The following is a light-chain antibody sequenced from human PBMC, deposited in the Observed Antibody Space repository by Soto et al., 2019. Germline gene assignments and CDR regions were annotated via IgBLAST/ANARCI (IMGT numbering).Light chain of an antibody. CDR3: QSYDSSLSGV. CDR1: SSNIGAGYD. Sequence: QSVLTQPPSVCGAPEHRVTISCSGSSSNIGAGYDVHWYQQLPGTAPKLLIYGNSNRPSGVPDRFSGSKSGTSASLAITGLQAEDEADYYCQSYDSSLSGVFGGGTKLTVL. J-gene: IGLJ3*02. V-gene: IGLV1-40*01. CDR2: GNS.